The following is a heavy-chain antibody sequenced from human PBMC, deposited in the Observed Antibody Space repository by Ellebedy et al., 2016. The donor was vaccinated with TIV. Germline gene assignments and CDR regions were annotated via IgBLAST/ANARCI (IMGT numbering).Heavy chain of an antibody. CDR3: ARLLGRPLGGLEYFDY. D-gene: IGHD3-3*01. Sequence: PGGSLRLSCAASGFTFRTYSMNWVRQAPGKGLEWVSAMSDTGSYIYYLDSVKGRFTISRDNAKNSLYLEMNSLRAEDTAVYYCARLLGRPLGGLEYFDYWGQGTLVTVSS. CDR2: MSDTGSYI. J-gene: IGHJ4*02. V-gene: IGHV3-21*01. CDR1: GFTFRTYS.